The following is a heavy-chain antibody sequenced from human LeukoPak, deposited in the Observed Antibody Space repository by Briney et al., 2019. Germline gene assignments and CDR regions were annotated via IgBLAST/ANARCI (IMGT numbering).Heavy chain of an antibody. V-gene: IGHV4-39*01. D-gene: IGHD3-22*01. J-gene: IGHJ4*02. CDR3: ARYYYDSRLFDY. CDR1: GGSISSSNSY. CDR2: IYHTGST. Sequence: SETLSLTCTVSGGSISSSNSYWGWIRQPPGKGLEWIGTIYHTGSTYYNPSLKSRVTISVDTSKDQFSLNLSSVTAADTAVYYCARYYYDSRLFDYWGQGTLVTVSS.